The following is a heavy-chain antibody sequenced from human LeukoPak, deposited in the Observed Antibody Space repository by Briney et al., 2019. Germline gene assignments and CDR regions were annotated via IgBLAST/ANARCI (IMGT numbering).Heavy chain of an antibody. CDR2: IYYSGST. CDR3: ARRCKYQRYYYYGMDV. J-gene: IGHJ6*02. D-gene: IGHD2-2*01. Sequence: PSETLSLTCTVSGGSISSYYWSWIRQPPGKGLEWIGYIYYSGSTNYNPSLKSRVTISVDTSKNQFSLKLSSVTAADTAVYYCARRCKYQRYYYYGMDVWGQGTTVTVSS. CDR1: GGSISSYY. V-gene: IGHV4-59*01.